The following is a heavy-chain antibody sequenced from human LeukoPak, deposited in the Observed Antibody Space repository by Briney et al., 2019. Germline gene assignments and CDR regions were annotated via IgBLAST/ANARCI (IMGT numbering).Heavy chain of an antibody. CDR2: IWYDGSNK. Sequence: PGGSLRLSCAASGFTFSSYGMHWVRQAPGKGLEWVVVIWYDGSNKYYADSVKGRFTISRDNSKNTLYLQMNSLGAEDTAVYYCARGRDSSIAVAGLMGDYWGQGTLVTVSS. D-gene: IGHD6-19*01. J-gene: IGHJ4*02. V-gene: IGHV3-33*01. CDR3: ARGRDSSIAVAGLMGDY. CDR1: GFTFSSYG.